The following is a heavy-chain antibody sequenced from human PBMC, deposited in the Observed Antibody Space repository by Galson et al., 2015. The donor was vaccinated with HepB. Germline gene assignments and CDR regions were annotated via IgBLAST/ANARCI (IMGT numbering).Heavy chain of an antibody. CDR2: IIPIFGPR. CDR1: GGTFSSYA. J-gene: IGHJ4*02. V-gene: IGHV1-69*13. D-gene: IGHD5-12*01. Sequence: SVKVSCKASGGTFSSYAISWVRQAPGQGLEWMGTIIPIFGPRNYAQKFQGRVSVTADQSTSTAYMDLSSLTSEDTAVYYCARDAGAGWWLPEWGQGTLVTVSS. CDR3: ARDAGAGWWLPE.